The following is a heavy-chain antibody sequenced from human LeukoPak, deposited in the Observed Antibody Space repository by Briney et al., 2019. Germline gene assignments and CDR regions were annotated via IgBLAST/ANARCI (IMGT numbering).Heavy chain of an antibody. J-gene: IGHJ5*02. D-gene: IGHD6-13*01. Sequence: ASVKVSCKASGYSFTDYYIHWVRLAPGQGLEWMGWINPNSGNTGYAQKFQGRVTMTRNTSISTAYMELSSLRSEDTAVYYCARGMWQQLPRAFDPWGQGTLVTVSS. CDR3: ARGMWQQLPRAFDP. V-gene: IGHV1-8*02. CDR2: INPNSGNT. CDR1: GYSFTDYY.